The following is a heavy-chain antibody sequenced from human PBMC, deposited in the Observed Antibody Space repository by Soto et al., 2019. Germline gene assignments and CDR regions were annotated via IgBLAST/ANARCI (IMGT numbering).Heavy chain of an antibody. J-gene: IGHJ3*02. D-gene: IGHD2-8*01. Sequence: GGSLRLSCAASGFTFSNFAMSWVRQAPGKGLEWVSAISGSGGSTYYADSVKGRFTISRDNSKNTLYLQMNSLRAEDTAVYYCAIYCTNGVCYNGDAFDIWGQGTMVTVSS. CDR3: AIYCTNGVCYNGDAFDI. CDR1: GFTFSNFA. V-gene: IGHV3-23*01. CDR2: ISGSGGST.